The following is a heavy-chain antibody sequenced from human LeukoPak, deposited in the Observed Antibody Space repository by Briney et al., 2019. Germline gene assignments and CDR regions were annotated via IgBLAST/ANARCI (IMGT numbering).Heavy chain of an antibody. V-gene: IGHV3-15*01. J-gene: IGHJ4*02. CDR1: GFTFSNAW. Sequence: GGSLRLSCAASGFTFSNAWMSWVRQAPGKGLEWVGRIKSKTDGGTTDYAAPVKGRFTISRDDSKNTLYLQMNSLKTEDTAVYYCTTGYSGSYYDGDYWGQGTLVTVSS. D-gene: IGHD1-26*01. CDR2: IKSKTDGGTT. CDR3: TTGYSGSYYDGDY.